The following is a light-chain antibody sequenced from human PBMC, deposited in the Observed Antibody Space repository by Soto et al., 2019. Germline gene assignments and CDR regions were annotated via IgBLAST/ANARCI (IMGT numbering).Light chain of an antibody. CDR3: QQYSCSPLEFT. J-gene: IGKJ3*01. V-gene: IGKV3-20*01. CDR1: QSVGSSY. CDR2: GAS. Sequence: DIVLTQSPGTLSVSPGERVTLSCRASQSVGSSYLAWYQQRPGQAPRLLIFGASYRATGIPDRFSGSGSGTDITLTISRLEPEDFAGYCGQQYSCSPLEFTFGPGNKVDSK.